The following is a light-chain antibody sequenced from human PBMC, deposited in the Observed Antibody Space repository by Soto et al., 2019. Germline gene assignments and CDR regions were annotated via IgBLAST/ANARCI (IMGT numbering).Light chain of an antibody. J-gene: IGKJ5*01. V-gene: IGKV3-15*01. Sequence: EIVMTQSPPTLSVSPGERVILSCGASQSINNRVAWYQQKPGKAPRLLIYSASTSASGISARFSGSGSGTEFTLTISSLQSEDFVTYYCQQYNTEPPITFGQGTLLEIK. CDR1: QSINNR. CDR2: SAS. CDR3: QQYNTEPPIT.